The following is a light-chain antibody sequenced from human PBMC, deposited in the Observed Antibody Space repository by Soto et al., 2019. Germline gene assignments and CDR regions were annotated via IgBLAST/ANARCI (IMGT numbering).Light chain of an antibody. CDR2: DTS. J-gene: IGLJ1*01. Sequence: QAVVTQEPSLTVSPGGTVTLTCGSSTGAVTSGHYPYWFQQKPGQAPRTLLYDTSNKHSWTRARFSCSLLGGKAALTLSGAQAEDEADYYCSLAYRGARLYVFGTGTKLTVL. CDR3: SLAYRGARLYV. CDR1: TGAVTSGHY. V-gene: IGLV7-46*01.